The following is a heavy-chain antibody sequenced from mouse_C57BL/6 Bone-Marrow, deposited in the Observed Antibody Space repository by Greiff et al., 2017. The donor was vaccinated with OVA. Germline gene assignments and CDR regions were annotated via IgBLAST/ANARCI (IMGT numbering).Heavy chain of an antibody. CDR3: ARLITTVVGAMDY. Sequence: LVESGPELVKPGASVKISCKASGYAFSSSWMNWVKQRPGKGLEWIGRIYPGDGDTNYNGKFKGKATLTADKSSSTAYMQLSSLTSEDSAVYFCARLITTVVGAMDYWGQGTSVTVSS. CDR2: IYPGDGDT. V-gene: IGHV1-82*01. J-gene: IGHJ4*01. CDR1: GYAFSSSW. D-gene: IGHD1-1*01.